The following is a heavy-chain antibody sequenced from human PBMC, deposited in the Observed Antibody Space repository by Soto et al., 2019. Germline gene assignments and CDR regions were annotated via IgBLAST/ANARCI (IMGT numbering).Heavy chain of an antibody. J-gene: IGHJ6*02. CDR1: GGTFSSYA. V-gene: IGHV1-69*13. CDR3: ARNTRPFYDFWSGYYTGVHYYGMDV. CDR2: IIPIFGTA. D-gene: IGHD3-3*01. Sequence: GASVKVSCKASGGTFSSYAISWVRQAPGQGLEWMGGIIPIFGTANYAQKLQGRVTITADESTSTAYMEMSSLRSEDTAVYYCARNTRPFYDFWSGYYTGVHYYGMDVWGQGTTVTVSS.